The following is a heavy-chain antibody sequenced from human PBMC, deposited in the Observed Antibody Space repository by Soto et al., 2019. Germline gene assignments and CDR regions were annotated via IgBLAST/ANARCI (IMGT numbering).Heavy chain of an antibody. Sequence: QITLKESGPTLVKPTQTLTLTCSCSGFSISADGVGVGWIRQPPGKALEWLAILYWDDDKRYSPSLNSSLTITRDTSRNQVVLTMTNVDPVDTATYFCAHSRRRASCGGGHWYPFDSWGQGTLVTVSS. V-gene: IGHV2-5*02. CDR3: AHSRRRASCGGGHWYPFDS. CDR1: GFSISADGVG. CDR2: LYWDDDK. D-gene: IGHD2-21*01. J-gene: IGHJ4*02.